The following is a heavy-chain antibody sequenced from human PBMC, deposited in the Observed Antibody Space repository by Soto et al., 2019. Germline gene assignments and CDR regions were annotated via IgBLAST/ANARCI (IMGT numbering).Heavy chain of an antibody. J-gene: IGHJ4*02. V-gene: IGHV2-5*02. CDR2: IYWDNDR. Sequence: SGATLVHPTQTLTLNYSLSGLSLSTSGVRVCWIRRPSVKALEWVALIYWDNDRRYNPSLKKRLNITKDTSKNQVVLTMSNIEPVDTATYYCGHRKTQYTWSYVIFDXGGQGILVTVSX. CDR1: GLSLSTSGVR. D-gene: IGHD1-26*01. CDR3: GHRKTQYTWSYVIFDX.